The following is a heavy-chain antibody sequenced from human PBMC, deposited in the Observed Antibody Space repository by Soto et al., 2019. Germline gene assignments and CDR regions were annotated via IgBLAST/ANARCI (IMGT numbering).Heavy chain of an antibody. D-gene: IGHD5-18*01. CDR3: ARGRGYSYVYYYYGMDV. J-gene: IGHJ6*02. Sequence: SETLSLTCAVYGGSFSGYYWSWIRQPPGKGLEWIGEINHSGSTNYNPSLKSRVTISVDTSMNQFSLKLSSVTAADTAVYYCARGRGYSYVYYYYGMDVWGQGTTVTVSS. CDR1: GGSFSGYY. CDR2: INHSGST. V-gene: IGHV4-34*01.